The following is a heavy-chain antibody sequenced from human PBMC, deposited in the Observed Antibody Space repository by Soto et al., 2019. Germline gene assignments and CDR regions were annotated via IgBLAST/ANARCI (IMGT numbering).Heavy chain of an antibody. CDR3: ARHIAVSGTRGFDH. V-gene: IGHV4-4*02. CDR1: GGSITSNW. D-gene: IGHD2-21*01. CDR2: IFHTGSA. Sequence: QVQLQESGPGLMKPSGTLSLTCAVSGGSITSNWWSWVRQPPGKGLEWIAEIFHTGSANYNPSLMGRLTISMDKSRNHLSLNLTSVTAADTAVYYCARHIAVSGTRGFDHWCQGTLVTVPS. J-gene: IGHJ4*02.